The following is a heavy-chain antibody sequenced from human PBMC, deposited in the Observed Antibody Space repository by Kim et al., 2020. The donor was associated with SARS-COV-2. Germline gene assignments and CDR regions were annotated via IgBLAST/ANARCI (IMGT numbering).Heavy chain of an antibody. D-gene: IGHD3-16*02. CDR2: IDPSDSYT. J-gene: IGHJ4*02. V-gene: IGHV5-10-1*01. CDR1: GYSFTSYW. CDR3: ARLGARDFTRLGELSWFDY. Sequence: GESLKISCKGSGYSFTSYWISWVRQMPGKGLEWMGRIDPSDSYTNYSPSFQGHVTISADKSISTAYLQWSSLKASDTAMYYCARLGARDFTRLGELSWFDYWGQGTLVTVSS.